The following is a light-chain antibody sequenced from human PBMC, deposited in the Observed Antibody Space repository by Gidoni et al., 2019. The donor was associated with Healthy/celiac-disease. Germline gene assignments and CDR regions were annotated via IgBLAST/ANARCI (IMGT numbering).Light chain of an antibody. J-gene: IGKJ2*01. Sequence: DIQMTQSPSSLSASVGDRVTITCQASQDISNYLNWYQQKPGKAPKLLIYDASNLETGVPSRFSGSGSGTDFTFTISSLQPEDIATYYCQQYDNLPYTCXQXTKLEIK. CDR1: QDISNY. V-gene: IGKV1-33*01. CDR2: DAS. CDR3: QQYDNLPYT.